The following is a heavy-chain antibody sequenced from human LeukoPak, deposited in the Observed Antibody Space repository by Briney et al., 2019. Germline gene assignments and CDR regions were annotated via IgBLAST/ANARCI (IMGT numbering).Heavy chain of an antibody. Sequence: GRSLRLSCAASGFTFSSYGMHWVRQAPGKGLEWVAVIWYDGSNKYYADSVKGRFTISRDSSKNTLYLQMNSLRAEDTAVYYCARGGIAVAGTFDYWGQGTLVTVSS. CDR3: ARGGIAVAGTFDY. J-gene: IGHJ4*02. D-gene: IGHD6-19*01. CDR2: IWYDGSNK. V-gene: IGHV3-33*01. CDR1: GFTFSSYG.